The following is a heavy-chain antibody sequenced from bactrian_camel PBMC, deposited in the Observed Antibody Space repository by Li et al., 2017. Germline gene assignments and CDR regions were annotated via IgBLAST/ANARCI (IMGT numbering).Heavy chain of an antibody. CDR1: GITFSRHD. CDR3: AADVVLYGLGYCYDLSHIN. Sequence: HVQLVESGGGLVQPGESLRLSCVASGITFSRHDVSWVRQAPGKEVERVAGITSLPSLFRAASYADSVKGRFTISKDNAKNTLCLQMNRLKPEDTAMYYCAADVVLYGLGYCYDLSHINIGARGPRSPSP. CDR2: ITSLPSLFRAA. D-gene: IGHD2*01. V-gene: IGHV3S6*01. J-gene: IGHJ4*01.